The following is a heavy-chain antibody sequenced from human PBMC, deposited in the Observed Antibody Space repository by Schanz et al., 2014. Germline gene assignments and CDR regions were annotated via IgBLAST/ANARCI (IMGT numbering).Heavy chain of an antibody. CDR1: GFTFSDYY. CDR2: VSSNNIYT. V-gene: IGHV3-11*06. D-gene: IGHD6-13*01. J-gene: IGHJ4*02. Sequence: QVQLVESGGGLVKPGGSLRLSCTASGFTFSDYYMTWIRQAPGKGLEWVSYVSSNNIYTKYADSVRGRFTISRDNAKNSLYLQMNSLRAEDTAVYYCAMGSSLYYFDYWGQGALVTVSS. CDR3: AMGSSLYYFDY.